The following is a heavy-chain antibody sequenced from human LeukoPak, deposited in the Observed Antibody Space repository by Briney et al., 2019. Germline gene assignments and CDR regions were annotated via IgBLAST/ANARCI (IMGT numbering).Heavy chain of an antibody. Sequence: VKVSCKASGGTFSSYAVSWVRQAPGQGLEWMGGIIPIFGTANYAQKFQGRVTITTDESTSTAYLELSSLRSEDTAVYYCVRDLSTVTTPYFDFWAQGTLVTVSS. V-gene: IGHV1-69*13. CDR2: IIPIFGTA. CDR1: GGTFSSYA. J-gene: IGHJ4*02. CDR3: VRDLSTVTTPYFDF. D-gene: IGHD4-17*01.